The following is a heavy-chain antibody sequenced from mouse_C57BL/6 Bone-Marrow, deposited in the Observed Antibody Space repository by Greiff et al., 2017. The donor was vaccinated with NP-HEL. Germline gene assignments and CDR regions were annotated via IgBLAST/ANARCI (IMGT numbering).Heavy chain of an antibody. Sequence: EVKLMESGGGLVQPGGSMKLSCAASGFTFSDAWMDWVRQSPEKGLEWVAEIRNKANNHATYYAESVKGRFTISRDDSKSSVYLQMNSLRAEDTGIYYCTRKANWVPFDYWGQGTTLTVSS. CDR3: TRKANWVPFDY. CDR1: GFTFSDAW. J-gene: IGHJ2*01. D-gene: IGHD4-1*01. V-gene: IGHV6-6*01. CDR2: IRNKANNHAT.